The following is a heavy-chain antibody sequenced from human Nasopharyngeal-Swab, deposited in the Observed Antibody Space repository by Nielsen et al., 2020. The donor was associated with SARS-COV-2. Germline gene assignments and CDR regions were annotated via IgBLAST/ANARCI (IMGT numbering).Heavy chain of an antibody. CDR2: IYGDDGK. CDR3: AHKKNWNFDY. V-gene: IGHV2-5*02. D-gene: IGHD1-1*01. J-gene: IGHJ4*02. Sequence: RQAPGKALEWLALIYGDDGKTYSPSLQSSLTITKDTSKNQVVLTMTNMDPVDTAAYYCAHKKNWNFDYWGQGTLGTVSS.